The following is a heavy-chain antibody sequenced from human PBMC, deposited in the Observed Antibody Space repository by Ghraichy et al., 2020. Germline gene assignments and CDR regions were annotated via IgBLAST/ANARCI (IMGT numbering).Heavy chain of an antibody. CDR2: IYYSGST. J-gene: IGHJ4*02. Sequence: SETLSLTCTVSGGSISSYYWSWIRQPPGKGLEWIGYIYYSGSTNYNPSLKSRVTISVDTSKNQFSLKLSSVTAADTAVYYCARVGRSYSNYVQYYFDYWGQGTLVTVSS. D-gene: IGHD4-11*01. CDR1: GGSISSYY. V-gene: IGHV4-59*01. CDR3: ARVGRSYSNYVQYYFDY.